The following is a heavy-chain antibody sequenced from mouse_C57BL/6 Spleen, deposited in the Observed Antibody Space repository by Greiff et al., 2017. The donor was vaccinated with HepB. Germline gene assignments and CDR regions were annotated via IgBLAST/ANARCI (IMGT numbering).Heavy chain of an antibody. Sequence: LQQSGAELVKPGASVKMSCKASGYTFTTYPIEWMKQNHGKSLEWIGNFHPYNDDTKYNEKFKGKATLTVEKSSSTVYLELSRLTSDDSAVYYGARGFHYYGSSYAMDYWGQGTSVTVSS. V-gene: IGHV1-47*01. CDR3: ARGFHYYGSSYAMDY. D-gene: IGHD1-1*01. J-gene: IGHJ4*01. CDR2: FHPYNDDT. CDR1: GYTFTTYP.